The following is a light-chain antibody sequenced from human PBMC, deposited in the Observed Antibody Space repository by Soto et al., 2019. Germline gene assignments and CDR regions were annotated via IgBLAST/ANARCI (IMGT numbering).Light chain of an antibody. V-gene: IGLV2-14*01. CDR1: SGDVGGYNY. CDR2: EVS. Sequence: QSVLTQPASVSGSPGQSITLSCTGTSGDVGGYNYVSWYQQHPGKAPKLIIYEVSNRPSGVSSRFSGSKSGNTASLTISGLQAEDEAHYYCSSYTTSSTLVFGGGTKLTVL. J-gene: IGLJ2*01. CDR3: SSYTTSSTLV.